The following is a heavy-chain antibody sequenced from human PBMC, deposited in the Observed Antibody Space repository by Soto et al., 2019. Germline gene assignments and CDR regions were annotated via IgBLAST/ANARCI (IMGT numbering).Heavy chain of an antibody. J-gene: IGHJ6*03. V-gene: IGHV4-39*01. CDR2: IYYSGIT. CDR3: ASVPAAYNMDV. Sequence: SETLSLTCTVSGGSISSSSYYWGWIRQPPGKGLEWIGSIYYSGITYYNPSLKSRVTISVDTSKNQFSLKLSSVTAADTAVYYCASVPAAYNMDVWGKGTTVTVSS. CDR1: GGSISSSSYY. D-gene: IGHD2-2*01.